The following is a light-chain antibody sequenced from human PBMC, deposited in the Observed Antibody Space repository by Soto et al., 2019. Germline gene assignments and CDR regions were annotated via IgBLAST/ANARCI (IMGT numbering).Light chain of an antibody. Sequence: QSVLTQPPSASGTPGQRVTISCSVGSSNIGSHPVNLYQHLPGTAPKLLIYRNNQRPSGVPDRFSGSMSGTSASLAISGLQYEDEADYYCAEWDDSMNGPVFGGGTKLTVL. J-gene: IGLJ2*01. V-gene: IGLV1-44*01. CDR1: SSNIGSHP. CDR2: RNN. CDR3: AEWDDSMNGPV.